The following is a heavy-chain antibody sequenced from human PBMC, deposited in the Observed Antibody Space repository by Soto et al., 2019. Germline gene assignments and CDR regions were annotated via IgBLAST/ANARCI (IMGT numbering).Heavy chain of an antibody. J-gene: IGHJ4*02. CDR3: AKDLNHEQQLAFDY. CDR1: GFTFSSYG. Sequence: GGSLRLSCAASGFTFSSYGMHWVRQAPGKGLEWVAVISYDGSNKYYADSVKGRFTISRDNSKNTLYLQMNSLRAEDTAVYYCAKDLNHEQQLAFDYWGQGTLVTVSS. D-gene: IGHD6-13*01. CDR2: ISYDGSNK. V-gene: IGHV3-30*18.